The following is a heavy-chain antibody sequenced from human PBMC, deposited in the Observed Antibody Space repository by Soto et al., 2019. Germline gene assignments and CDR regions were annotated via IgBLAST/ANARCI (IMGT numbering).Heavy chain of an antibody. CDR2: ISYDGSNK. CDR3: AREGLSSRWPFNWFDP. J-gene: IGHJ5*02. Sequence: PGGSLRLSCAASGFTFSSYAMHWVRQAPGKGLEWVAVISYDGSNKYYADSVKGRFTISRDNSKNTLYLQMNSLRAEDTAVYYCAREGLSSRWPFNWFDPWGQGTLVTVSS. D-gene: IGHD6-13*01. V-gene: IGHV3-30-3*01. CDR1: GFTFSSYA.